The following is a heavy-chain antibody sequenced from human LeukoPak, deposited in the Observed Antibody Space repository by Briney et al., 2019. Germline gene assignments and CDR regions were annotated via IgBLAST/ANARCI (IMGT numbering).Heavy chain of an antibody. CDR1: GYTLTTYD. CDR3: VRRSGSGRNPFHI. V-gene: IGHV1-8*03. CDR2: INTNSGNT. J-gene: IGHJ3*02. Sequence: ASVRVSCKASGYTLTTYDINWVRQATGQGLEWMGWINTNSGNTGYAQKFQGRVTITRSVSISTAYMELNSLRSEDTAVYYCVRRSGSGRNPFHIWGQGTIVTVSS. D-gene: IGHD3-10*01.